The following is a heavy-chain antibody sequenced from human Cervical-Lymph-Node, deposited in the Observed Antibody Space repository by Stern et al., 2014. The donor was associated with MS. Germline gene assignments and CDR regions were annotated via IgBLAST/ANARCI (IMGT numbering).Heavy chain of an antibody. D-gene: IGHD5-12*01. V-gene: IGHV4-59*01. CDR1: GGSISSYY. J-gene: IGHJ5*02. CDR2: IHYSGRT. Sequence: LQESGPGLVKPSETLSLTCTVSGGSISSYYWSWIRQPPGKGLEWIGYIHYSGRTNYNPSLKSRVTISKDTSKNQFSLRLSSVTAADTAVYYCARDRVEGYVSWFDPWGQGTLVSVSS. CDR3: ARDRVEGYVSWFDP.